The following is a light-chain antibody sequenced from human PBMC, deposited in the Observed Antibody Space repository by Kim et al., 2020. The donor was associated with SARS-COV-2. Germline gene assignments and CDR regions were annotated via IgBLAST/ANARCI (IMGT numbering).Light chain of an antibody. J-gene: IGKJ2*03. CDR3: QQYYSTPPS. V-gene: IGKV4-1*01. CDR1: QTVLYNSNNKNY. Sequence: ATLNCKSSQTVLYNSNNKNYLAWYQQKPGQAPELLIYWASIRESGVSDRFSGSGSETDFTLTISSLQAGDVAVYYCQQYYSTPPSFGQGTKLEI. CDR2: WAS.